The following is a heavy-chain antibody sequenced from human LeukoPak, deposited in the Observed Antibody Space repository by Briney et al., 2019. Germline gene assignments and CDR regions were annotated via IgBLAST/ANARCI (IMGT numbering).Heavy chain of an antibody. J-gene: IGHJ6*03. Sequence: SETLSLTCAVYGGSFSGYYWSWIRQPPGKGLEWIGEINHSGSTNYNPSLKSRVTISVDTSKNQFSLKLSSVTAADTAVYYCARGIAYYYGSGLRYYYMDVWGKGTTVTVSS. D-gene: IGHD3-10*01. V-gene: IGHV4-34*01. CDR1: GGSFSGYY. CDR2: INHSGST. CDR3: ARGIAYYYGSGLRYYYMDV.